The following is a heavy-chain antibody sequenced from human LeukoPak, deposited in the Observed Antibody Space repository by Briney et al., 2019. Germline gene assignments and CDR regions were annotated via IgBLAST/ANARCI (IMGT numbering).Heavy chain of an antibody. CDR1: GFTFSSYA. J-gene: IGHJ4*02. CDR3: ARGVHYGSDY. Sequence: GRSLRLSCAASGFTFSSYAMRWVRHAPGKGLVGVSRINNDGSTTNLADSVKGRFTISRDNAKNTLYLQMDSLRAEDTAVYFCARGVHYGSDYWGQGTLVTGSS. D-gene: IGHD4-17*01. V-gene: IGHV3-74*01. CDR2: INNDGSTT.